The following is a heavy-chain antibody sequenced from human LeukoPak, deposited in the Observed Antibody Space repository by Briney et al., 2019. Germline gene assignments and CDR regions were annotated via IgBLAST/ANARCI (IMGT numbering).Heavy chain of an antibody. V-gene: IGHV3-23*01. Sequence: GGSLRLSCAASGFTFSSYAMSWVRQAPGKGLEWVSAISGSGGSTHYADSVKGRFTISRDNSKNTLYLQMNSLRAEDTAVYYCARITFGGVIVIADYFDYWGQGTLVTVSS. J-gene: IGHJ4*02. D-gene: IGHD3-16*02. CDR2: ISGSGGST. CDR1: GFTFSSYA. CDR3: ARITFGGVIVIADYFDY.